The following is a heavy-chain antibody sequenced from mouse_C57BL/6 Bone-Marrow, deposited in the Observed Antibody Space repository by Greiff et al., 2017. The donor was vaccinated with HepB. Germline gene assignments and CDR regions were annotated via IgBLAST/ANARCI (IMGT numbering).Heavy chain of an antibody. CDR2: IYPGSGST. CDR3: ARGGLYYGSSYFDY. V-gene: IGHV1-55*01. J-gene: IGHJ2*01. CDR1: GYTFTSYW. Sequence: QVQLQQPGAELVKPGASVKMSCKASGYTFTSYWMTWVKQRPGQGLEWIGDIYPGSGSTNYNEKFKSKATLTVDTSSSTAYMQLSSLTSEDSAVYYCARGGLYYGSSYFDYWGQGTTLTVSS. D-gene: IGHD1-1*01.